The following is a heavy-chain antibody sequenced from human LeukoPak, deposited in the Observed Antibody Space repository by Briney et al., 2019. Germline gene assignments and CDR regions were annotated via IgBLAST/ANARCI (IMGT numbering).Heavy chain of an antibody. CDR3: ATGHYISGNDY. CDR2: INPHSGGT. D-gene: IGHD3-10*01. J-gene: IGHJ4*02. Sequence: ASVKVSCKASGYTFTDYYMHWVRQAPGQGLEWMGWINPHSGGTDHAQKFQGRVTVTRDTSSSTAYMDLSRLRSDDTALYYCATGHYISGNDYWGQGTLVTVSS. CDR1: GYTFTDYY. V-gene: IGHV1-2*02.